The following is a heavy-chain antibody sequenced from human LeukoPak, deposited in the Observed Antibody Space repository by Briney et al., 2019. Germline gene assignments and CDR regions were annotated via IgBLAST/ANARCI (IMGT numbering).Heavy chain of an antibody. Sequence: SETLSLTCTVSGGSISRYYWNWIRQPPGKGLEWIGYIYYSGSTNYNPSLKSRVTISVDTSKNQFSLKLSSVTAADTAVYYCARFPYYYDSSGYYYFDYWGQGTLVTVSS. V-gene: IGHV4-59*01. CDR3: ARFPYYYDSSGYYYFDY. D-gene: IGHD3-22*01. CDR1: GGSISRYY. J-gene: IGHJ4*02. CDR2: IYYSGST.